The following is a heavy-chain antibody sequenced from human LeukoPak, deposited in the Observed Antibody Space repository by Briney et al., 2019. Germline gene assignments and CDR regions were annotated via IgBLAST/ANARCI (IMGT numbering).Heavy chain of an antibody. Sequence: PGGSLRLSCAAFGFTISSYWMSWVRQAPGKGLEWVANIKEDGSEKYYVDSVMGRFTISRDNAKNSLYLQMSSLRAEGTAVYYCAREEKQQLVNGWLDAFDIWGQGTKVTVSS. CDR3: AREEKQQLVNGWLDAFDI. CDR1: GFTISSYW. J-gene: IGHJ3*02. V-gene: IGHV3-7*01. CDR2: IKEDGSEK. D-gene: IGHD6-13*01.